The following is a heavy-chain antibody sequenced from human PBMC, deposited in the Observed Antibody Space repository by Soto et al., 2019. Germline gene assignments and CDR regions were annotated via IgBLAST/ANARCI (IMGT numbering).Heavy chain of an antibody. CDR1: GYTFSSYA. CDR3: ARAVGEFDP. Sequence: ASVKVSCKASGYTFSSYALHWVRQAPGQRLEWMGWINAANGNVKYSQKFQGRVTITRDTSASTAYMELSSLRSEDTAVYYCARAVGEFDPWGQGTLVTVSS. CDR2: INAANGNV. D-gene: IGHD6-19*01. J-gene: IGHJ5*02. V-gene: IGHV1-3*01.